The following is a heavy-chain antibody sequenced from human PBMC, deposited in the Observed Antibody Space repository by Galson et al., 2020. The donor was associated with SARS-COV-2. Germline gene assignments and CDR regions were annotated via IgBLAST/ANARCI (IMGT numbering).Heavy chain of an antibody. CDR1: RYTFTDYY. J-gene: IGHJ6*02. D-gene: IGHD3-9*01. Sequence: ASVNVSCQSSRYTFTDYYIHWVRQAAGQGLEWMGWINPKSGGKNYAQKFEGRVTITSDTSITTAYMELSRLRADDTAVYYCARLRYYDVLAGYIVDVWGQGTMVTVSS. V-gene: IGHV1-2*02. CDR2: INPKSGGK. CDR3: ARLRYYDVLAGYIVDV.